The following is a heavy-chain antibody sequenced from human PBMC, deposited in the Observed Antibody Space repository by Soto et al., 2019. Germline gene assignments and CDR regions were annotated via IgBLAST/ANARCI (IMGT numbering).Heavy chain of an antibody. CDR1: GFSLSTHGMR. J-gene: IGHJ4*02. CDR2: IDWDDDK. CDR3: ARMQLSRTGGLDY. D-gene: IGHD1-1*01. V-gene: IGHV2-70*04. Sequence: SGPTLVNPTQTLTLTCTFSGFSLSTHGMRVTWIRQPPGKALEWLARIDWDDDKFYSTSLRTRLTVSKDTSKKQVVLTMTHMDTVDTATYYCARMQLSRTGGLDYWGQGAQGTVSS.